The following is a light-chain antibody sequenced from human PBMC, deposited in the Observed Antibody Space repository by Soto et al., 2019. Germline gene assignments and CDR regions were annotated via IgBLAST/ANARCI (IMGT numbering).Light chain of an antibody. CDR3: QQYGISPRT. CDR2: GAS. Sequence: EIVLTLSPGTLSLSPGERATLSCRASQSVSSSYLAWYQQKPGQAPRLLIYGASSRATGIPDRFSGSGSGTDFTLTISRLEPEDFAVYYCQQYGISPRTFGQGTKVEIK. CDR1: QSVSSSY. V-gene: IGKV3-20*01. J-gene: IGKJ1*01.